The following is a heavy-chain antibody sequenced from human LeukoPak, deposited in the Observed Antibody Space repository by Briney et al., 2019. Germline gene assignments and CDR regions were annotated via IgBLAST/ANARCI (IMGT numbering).Heavy chain of an antibody. V-gene: IGHV3-23*01. D-gene: IGHD1-26*01. CDR2: ISGSGGST. CDR3: EKAKATYSGSYFVFDY. CDR1: GFTFSSYA. J-gene: IGHJ4*02. Sequence: GGSLRLSCAASGFTFSSYATSWVRQAPGKGLEWVSAISGSGGSTYYADSVKGRFTISRDNSKNTLYLQMNSLRAEDTAVYYCEKAKATYSGSYFVFDYWGQGTLVTVSS.